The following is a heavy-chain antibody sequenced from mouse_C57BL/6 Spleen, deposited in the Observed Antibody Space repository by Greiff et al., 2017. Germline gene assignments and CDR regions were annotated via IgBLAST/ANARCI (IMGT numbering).Heavy chain of an antibody. V-gene: IGHV1-61*01. CDR1: GYTFTSYW. D-gene: IGHD1-1*01. Sequence: VQLQQPGAELVRPGSSVKLSCKASGYTFTSYWMDWVKQRPGQGLEWIGNIYPSDSETHYNQKFKDKATLTVDKSSSTAYMQLSSLTSEDSAVYYCARLSYYGSSYAMDYWGQGTSVTVSS. CDR3: ARLSYYGSSYAMDY. J-gene: IGHJ4*01. CDR2: IYPSDSET.